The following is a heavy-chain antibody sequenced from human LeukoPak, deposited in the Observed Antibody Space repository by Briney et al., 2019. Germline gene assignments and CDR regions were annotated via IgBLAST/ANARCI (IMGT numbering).Heavy chain of an antibody. D-gene: IGHD3-22*01. Sequence: SETLSLTCTVSGGSISSSSYYWGWIRQPPGKGLEWIGSIYYSGSTYYNPSLKSRVTISVDTSKNQFPLKLSSVTAADTAVYYCARSEYYYDSSGYYHWFDPWGQGTLVTVSS. CDR3: ARSEYYYDSSGYYHWFDP. CDR2: IYYSGST. J-gene: IGHJ5*02. V-gene: IGHV4-39*01. CDR1: GGSISSSSYY.